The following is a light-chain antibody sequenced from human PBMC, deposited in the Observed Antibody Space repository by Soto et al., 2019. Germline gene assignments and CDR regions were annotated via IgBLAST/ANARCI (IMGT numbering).Light chain of an antibody. Sequence: EIVMTQSPATLSVSPGERVTLSCRASQSVSSSLAWYQQKPGQAPRLLIFAASTRATGIPARFSGSGSGTEFTLTITSLQSEDLAIYYCQQYDNWPPKWTFGQGTKV. CDR1: QSVSSS. J-gene: IGKJ1*01. CDR2: AAS. CDR3: QQYDNWPPKWT. V-gene: IGKV3-15*01.